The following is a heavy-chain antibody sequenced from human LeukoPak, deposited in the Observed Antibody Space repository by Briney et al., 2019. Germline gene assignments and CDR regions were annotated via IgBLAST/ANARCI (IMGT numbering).Heavy chain of an antibody. CDR1: GGSFSGYY. CDR3: ARGRGYCSGGSCYSRSVGRLDY. J-gene: IGHJ4*02. CDR2: INHSGST. Sequence: SETLSLTCAVYGGSFSGYYWSWIRQPPGKGLEWIGEINHSGSTNYNPSLKSRVTTSVDTSKNQFSLKLSSVTAADTAVYYCARGRGYCSGGSCYSRSVGRLDYWGQGTLVTASS. V-gene: IGHV4-34*01. D-gene: IGHD2-15*01.